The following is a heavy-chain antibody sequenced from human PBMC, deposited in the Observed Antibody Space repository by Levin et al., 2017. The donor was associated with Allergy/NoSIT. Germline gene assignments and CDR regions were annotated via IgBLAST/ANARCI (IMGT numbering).Heavy chain of an antibody. D-gene: IGHD3-10*01. Sequence: GGSLRLSCAASGFTFSNAWMSWVRQAPGKGLEWVGRIKSKTDGGTTDYAAPVKGRFTISRDDSKNTLYLQMNSLKTEDTAVYYCTTDSGGGVYYYYGMDDWGQGTTVTVSS. CDR2: IKSKTDGGTT. CDR3: TTDSGGGVYYYYGMDD. V-gene: IGHV3-15*01. J-gene: IGHJ6*02. CDR1: GFTFSNAW.